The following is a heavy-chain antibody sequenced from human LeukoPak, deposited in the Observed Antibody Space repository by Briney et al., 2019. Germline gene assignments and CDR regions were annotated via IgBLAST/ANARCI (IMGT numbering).Heavy chain of an antibody. D-gene: IGHD6-19*01. CDR1: GYTFTNDD. V-gene: IGHV1-8*01. CDR3: ARGAWYNSAYTALHYFDY. CDR2: MNPNNGNA. J-gene: IGHJ4*02. Sequence: ASVTVSCKASGYTFTNDDINWVRQAAGQGLEWMGWMNPNNGNAGYAQKFQDKVTMTRDTSISTAYMELSSLRSEDTAIYYCARGAWYNSAYTALHYFDYWGQGTLVTVSS.